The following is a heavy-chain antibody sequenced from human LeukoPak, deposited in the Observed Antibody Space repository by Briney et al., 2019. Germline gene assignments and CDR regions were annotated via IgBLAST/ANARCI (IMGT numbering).Heavy chain of an antibody. D-gene: IGHD3-22*01. CDR3: ARAGLWDHSDSSGYHNAAFDI. V-gene: IGHV1-18*01. Sequence: ASVKVSCKASGYTFTSYGISWVRQAPGQGLEWMGWISAYNGNTNYAQKLQGRVTMTTDTSTSTAYMELRSLRSDDTAVFYCARAGLWDHSDSSGYHNAAFDIWGQGTMVTVSS. J-gene: IGHJ3*02. CDR1: GYTFTSYG. CDR2: ISAYNGNT.